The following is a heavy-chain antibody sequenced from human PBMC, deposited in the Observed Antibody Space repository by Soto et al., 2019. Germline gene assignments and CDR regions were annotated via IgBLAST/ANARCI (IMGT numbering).Heavy chain of an antibody. J-gene: IGHJ4*02. CDR1: GFTFSSYG. Sequence: GGSLRLSCAASGFTFSSYGMHWVRQAPGKGLEWVAVISYDGSNKYYADSVKGRFTIPRDNSKNTLYLQMNSLRAEDTAVYYCAKVLKTYYDILTGYYPLDYWGQGTLVTVPQ. CDR3: AKVLKTYYDILTGYYPLDY. D-gene: IGHD3-9*01. V-gene: IGHV3-30*18. CDR2: ISYDGSNK.